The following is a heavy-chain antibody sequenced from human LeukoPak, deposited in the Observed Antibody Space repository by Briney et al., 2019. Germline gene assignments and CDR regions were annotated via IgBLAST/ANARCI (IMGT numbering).Heavy chain of an antibody. CDR1: GGSISSYY. CDR3: ARLVYGDNWFDP. V-gene: IGHV4-59*08. CDR2: IYYSGST. Sequence: SETLSLTCTVSGGSISSYYWSWIRQPPGKGLEWIGYIYYSGSTNYNPSLKSRVTISVDTSKNQFSLKLSSVTAAVTAVYYCARLVYGDNWFDPWGQGTLVTVSS. J-gene: IGHJ5*02. D-gene: IGHD4-17*01.